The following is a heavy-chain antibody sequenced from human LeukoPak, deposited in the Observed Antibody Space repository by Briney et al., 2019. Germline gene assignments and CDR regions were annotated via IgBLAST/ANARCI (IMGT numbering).Heavy chain of an antibody. CDR3: ARDSHYSSSINWFDP. CDR1: GYTFTSHG. Sequence: GASVKVSCKASGYTFTSHGISWVRQAPGQGVEWMGWISAYNGNTNYAQKLQGRVTMTTDTSTSTAYMELRSLRSDDTAVYYCARDSHYSSSINWFDPWGQGTLVTVSS. CDR2: ISAYNGNT. J-gene: IGHJ5*02. D-gene: IGHD6-13*01. V-gene: IGHV1-18*01.